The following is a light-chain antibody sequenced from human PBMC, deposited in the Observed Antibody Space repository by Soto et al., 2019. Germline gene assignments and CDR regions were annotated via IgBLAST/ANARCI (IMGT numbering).Light chain of an antibody. CDR2: GAS. CDR1: QSVAGKY. V-gene: IGKV3-20*01. Sequence: EIVLTQSPGTLSLSPGERATLSCRASQSVAGKYLAWYRQKPGQAPRLLIYGASTRATDIPDRFSGSGSGTDFTLTISRLEPEDFAVYYCHQSVVSRWTFGQGTKVDIK. CDR3: HQSVVSRWT. J-gene: IGKJ1*01.